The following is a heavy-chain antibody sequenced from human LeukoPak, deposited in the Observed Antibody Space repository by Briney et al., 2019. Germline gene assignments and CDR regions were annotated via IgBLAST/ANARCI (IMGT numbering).Heavy chain of an antibody. CDR1: GFTFSNYA. J-gene: IGHJ5*02. D-gene: IGHD2-2*01. CDR3: AKVMFAYCSSTTCLNFLEP. CDR2: IQYDGSNE. Sequence: PGGSLRLSCAASGFTFSNYALHWVRQAPGKGLEWVAFIQYDGSNEYYAGSVTGRFTISRDKSKNTLYLQMNSLRAEDTAVYYCAKVMFAYCSSTTCLNFLEPWGQGTLVTVSS. V-gene: IGHV3-30*02.